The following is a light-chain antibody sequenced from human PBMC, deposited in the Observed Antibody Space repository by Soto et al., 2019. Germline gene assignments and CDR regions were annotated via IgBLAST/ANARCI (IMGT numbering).Light chain of an antibody. CDR3: AAWDVSLVV. CDR1: SSNIGTNT. Sequence: QSVLTQPPSASGTPGQRVTIFCSGSSSNIGTNTVIWYQQLPGAAPKLLIYSDNQRPSGVPDRFSGSKSGTSASLAISGLQSEDEADYYCAAWDVSLVVFGGGTKLTV. J-gene: IGLJ2*01. V-gene: IGLV1-44*01. CDR2: SDN.